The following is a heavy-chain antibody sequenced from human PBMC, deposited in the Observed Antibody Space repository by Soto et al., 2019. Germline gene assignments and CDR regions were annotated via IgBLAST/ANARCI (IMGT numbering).Heavy chain of an antibody. CDR3: ARDGTCSSTSCYGYYGMDV. V-gene: IGHV1-2*02. D-gene: IGHD2-2*01. J-gene: IGHJ6*02. CDR1: GYTFTGYY. CDR2: INPNSGGT. Sequence: GASVKVSCKASGYTFTGYYMHWVRQAPGQGLEWMGWINPNSGGTNYAQKFQGRVTMTRDTSISTAYMELSRLRSDDTAVYYCARDGTCSSTSCYGYYGMDVWGQGTTVT.